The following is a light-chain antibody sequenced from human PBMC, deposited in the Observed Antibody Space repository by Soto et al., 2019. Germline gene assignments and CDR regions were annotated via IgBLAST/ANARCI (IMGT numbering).Light chain of an antibody. J-gene: IGLJ2*01. CDR2: GVS. Sequence: QSALTQPASVSGSPGQSITISCTGTSSDVGDYNYVSWYQQHPGKAPKLMIYGVSNRPSGVSNRFSGSKSGNTASLTISGLQAEDEADYYCSSYTARSTLVVFGGGTKLTVL. V-gene: IGLV2-14*03. CDR3: SSYTARSTLVV. CDR1: SSDVGDYNY.